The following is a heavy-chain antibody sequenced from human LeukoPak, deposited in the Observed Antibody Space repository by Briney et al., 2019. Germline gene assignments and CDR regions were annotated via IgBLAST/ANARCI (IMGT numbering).Heavy chain of an antibody. V-gene: IGHV1-69*05. J-gene: IGHJ4*02. Sequence: SVKVSCKASGGTFSSYAISWVRQAPGQGLEWMGGIIPIFGTANYAQKLQGRVTMTTDTSTSTAYMELRSLRSDDTAVYYCARGYGPAMVRGVIIYWGQGTLVTVSS. CDR3: ARGYGPAMVRGVIIY. D-gene: IGHD3-10*01. CDR1: GGTFSSYA. CDR2: IIPIFGTA.